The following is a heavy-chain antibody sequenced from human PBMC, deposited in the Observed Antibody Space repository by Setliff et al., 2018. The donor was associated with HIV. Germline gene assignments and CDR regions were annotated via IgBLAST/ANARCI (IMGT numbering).Heavy chain of an antibody. J-gene: IGHJ6*03. CDR1: GGSISSGDYY. V-gene: IGHV4-30-4*08. Sequence: SETLSLTCTVSGGSISSGDYYWSWIRQPPGKGLEWIGYITYSGSAYYNPSLKSRVTISIDTSNNQISLRLSSVTAADTAVYYCAAKKSGDIDQYRYIDVWGTATTVTVSS. CDR2: ITYSGSA. CDR3: AAKKSGDIDQYRYIDV. D-gene: IGHD5-12*01.